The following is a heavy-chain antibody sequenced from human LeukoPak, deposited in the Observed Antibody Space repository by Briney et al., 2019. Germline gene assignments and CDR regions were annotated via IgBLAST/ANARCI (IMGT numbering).Heavy chain of an antibody. CDR1: GGSISSYY. D-gene: IGHD5-12*01. V-gene: IGHV4-59*01. CDR2: IYYSGST. CDR3: AREYDIVATRFFDY. Sequence: SETLSLTCTVSGGSISSYYWSWTRQPPGKGLEWIGYIYYSGSTNYNPSLKSRVTISVDTSKNQFSLKLSSVTAADTAVYYCAREYDIVATRFFDYWGQGTLVTVSS. J-gene: IGHJ4*02.